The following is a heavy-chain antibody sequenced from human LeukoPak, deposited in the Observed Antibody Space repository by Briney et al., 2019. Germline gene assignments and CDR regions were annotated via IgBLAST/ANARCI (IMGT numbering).Heavy chain of an antibody. J-gene: IGHJ4*02. Sequence: GGSLRLSCAASGFTFSSYAMSWVRQAPGKGLEWVSAISGSGGSTYCADSVKGRFTISRDNSKNTLYLQMNSLRAEDTAVYYCAKLEQYYYDSSGYSNWGQGTLVTVSS. CDR3: AKLEQYYYDSSGYSN. CDR1: GFTFSSYA. V-gene: IGHV3-23*01. CDR2: ISGSGGST. D-gene: IGHD3-22*01.